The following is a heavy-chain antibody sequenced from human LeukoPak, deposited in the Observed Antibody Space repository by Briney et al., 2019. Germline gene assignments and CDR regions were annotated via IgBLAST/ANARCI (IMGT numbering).Heavy chain of an antibody. CDR3: AREGDYGDYVVDY. V-gene: IGHV3-9*01. D-gene: IGHD4-17*01. J-gene: IGHJ4*02. Sequence: GGSLRLSCAASGFTFDDYVMHWVRQAPGKGLEWVSGITWNSDTIAYADSVKGRFTISRDNAKNSLYLQMNSLRADDTALYYCAREGDYGDYVVDYWGQGTLVTVSS. CDR1: GFTFDDYV. CDR2: ITWNSDTI.